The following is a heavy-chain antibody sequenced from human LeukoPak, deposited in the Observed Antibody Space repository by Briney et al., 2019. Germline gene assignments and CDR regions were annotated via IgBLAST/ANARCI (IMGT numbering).Heavy chain of an antibody. D-gene: IGHD3-10*01. CDR2: ISAYNSNT. CDR1: GYTFTGYY. V-gene: IGHV1-18*04. CDR3: ARARVTMVRGVISSYYYYYMDV. J-gene: IGHJ6*03. Sequence: ASVKVSCKASGYTFTGYYMHWVRQAPGQGLEWMGWISAYNSNTNYAQRFQGRVTMTTDTSTNTAYMELRSLRSDDTAVYYCARARVTMVRGVISSYYYYYMDVWGKGTTVTVSS.